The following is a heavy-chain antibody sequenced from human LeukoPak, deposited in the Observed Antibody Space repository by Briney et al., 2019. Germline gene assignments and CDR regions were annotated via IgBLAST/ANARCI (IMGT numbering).Heavy chain of an antibody. Sequence: PGGSLRLSCAASGFTFSTYAMHWVRQAPGKGLEWVAVISYDGSNKYYADSVKGRFTISRDNSKNTLYLQMNSLRAEDTAVYYCAREHPVAGTDFDYWGQGTLVTVSS. CDR2: ISYDGSNK. CDR1: GFTFSTYA. J-gene: IGHJ4*02. D-gene: IGHD6-19*01. V-gene: IGHV3-30*04. CDR3: AREHPVAGTDFDY.